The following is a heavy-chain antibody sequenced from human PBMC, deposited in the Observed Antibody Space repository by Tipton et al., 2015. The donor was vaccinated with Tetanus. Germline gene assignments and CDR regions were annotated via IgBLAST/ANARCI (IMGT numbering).Heavy chain of an antibody. CDR3: AKIGADTAMDLYYFDY. CDR1: GFTFSSYA. D-gene: IGHD5-18*01. Sequence: CAASGFTFSSYAMSWVRQAPGKGLEWVSAISGSGGSTYYADSVKGRFTISRDNSKNTLYLQMNSLRAEDTAVYYCAKIGADTAMDLYYFDYWGQGTLVTVSS. V-gene: IGHV3-23*01. J-gene: IGHJ4*02. CDR2: ISGSGGST.